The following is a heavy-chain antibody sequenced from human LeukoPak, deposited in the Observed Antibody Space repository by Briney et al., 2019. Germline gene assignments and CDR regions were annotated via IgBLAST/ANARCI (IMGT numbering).Heavy chain of an antibody. J-gene: IGHJ3*01. CDR3: ATLGMSDAFDV. CDR2: IKQDGSKK. V-gene: IGHV3-7*05. Sequence: VQPGGSLRLSCAASGFTFSTYWMTWVRQAPGKGLEWVANIKQDGSKKYYVDSVKGRFTISRDNAKNSVYLQMNSLRAEDTAVYYCATLGMSDAFDVWGQGTMVTVSS. CDR1: GFTFSTYW.